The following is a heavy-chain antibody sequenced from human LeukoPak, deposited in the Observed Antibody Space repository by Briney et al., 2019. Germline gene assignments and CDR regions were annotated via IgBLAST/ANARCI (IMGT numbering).Heavy chain of an antibody. CDR2: INPNSGGT. V-gene: IGHV1-2*02. D-gene: IGHD3-10*01. J-gene: IGHJ6*03. Sequence: ASVKVSCKASGYTFTGYYMHWVRQAPGQGREWMGWINPNSGGTNYAQKFQGRVTMTRDTSISTAYMELSRLRSDDTAVYYCARDSMVRGVRYYMDVWGKGTTVTISS. CDR3: ARDSMVRGVRYYMDV. CDR1: GYTFTGYY.